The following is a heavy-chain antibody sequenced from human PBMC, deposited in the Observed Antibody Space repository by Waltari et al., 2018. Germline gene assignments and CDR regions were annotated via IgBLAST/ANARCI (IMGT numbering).Heavy chain of an antibody. CDR1: VGSIDSTYNY. Sequence: QVQLQESGPGLVKPSETLSPTCTVSVGSIDSTYNYWGWIRQPPGKGLEWIGSHYYSGSTHYNPSLKSRVTISVDTSKNQFSLKLTSVTAADTAVYYCVQLPGYWGQGILVTVSS. V-gene: IGHV4-39*01. J-gene: IGHJ4*02. D-gene: IGHD2-15*01. CDR2: HYYSGST. CDR3: VQLPGY.